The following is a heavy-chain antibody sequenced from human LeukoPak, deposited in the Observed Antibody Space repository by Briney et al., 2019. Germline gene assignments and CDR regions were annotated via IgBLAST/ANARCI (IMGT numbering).Heavy chain of an antibody. CDR1: GFTFSSYW. V-gene: IGHV3-7*01. J-gene: IGHJ4*02. D-gene: IGHD1-26*01. CDR3: ARDGPHSGTYYYDY. Sequence: GSLRLSCAASGFTFSSYWMSWVRQAPGKGLEWVANIKQDGSEKHYVDSVKGRFTISRDNAKNSLFLQMNSLRAEDTAVYFCARDGPHSGTYYYDYWGQGTLVTVSS. CDR2: IKQDGSEK.